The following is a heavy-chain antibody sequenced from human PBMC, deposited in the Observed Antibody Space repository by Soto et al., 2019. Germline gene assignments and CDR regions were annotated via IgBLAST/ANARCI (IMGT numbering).Heavy chain of an antibody. CDR2: IYYNGST. J-gene: IGHJ5*02. V-gene: IGHV4-39*01. D-gene: IGHD2-15*01. CDR1: GGSVSSRSYF. CDR3: ARQRVVPATPTNWFDP. Sequence: QVQVQESGPGLVKPSDTLSLTCTVSGGSVSSRSYFWGWIRQSPGKGLEWIGTIYYNGSTYYNPSLKSRVPLSVDTSRNPFSLKLTSVTASDTALYYCARQRVVPATPTNWFDPWGQGTLVTVSS.